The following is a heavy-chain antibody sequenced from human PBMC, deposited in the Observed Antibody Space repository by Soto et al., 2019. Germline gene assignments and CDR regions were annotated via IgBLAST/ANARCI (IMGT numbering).Heavy chain of an antibody. CDR2: IWYDGSNK. V-gene: IGHV3-33*01. CDR1: GFTFSSYG. CDR3: ARSGLLWFGEKDY. J-gene: IGHJ4*02. D-gene: IGHD3-10*01. Sequence: GGSLRLSCAVSGFTFSSYGMHWVRQAPGKGLEWVAVIWYDGSNKYYADSVKGRFTISRDNSKNTLYLQMNSLRAEDTAVYYCARSGLLWFGEKDYWGQGTLVTVSS.